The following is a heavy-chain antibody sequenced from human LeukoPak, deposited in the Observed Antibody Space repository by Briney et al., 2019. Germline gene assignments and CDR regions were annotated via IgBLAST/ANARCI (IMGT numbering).Heavy chain of an antibody. CDR2: IYPGDSDT. Sequence: GESLKISCKASGYSFTNYWIGWVRQMPGKGLEWMGIIYPGDSDTRYSPSYQGQVTISADKSISTAYLQWSSLKASDTAMYYCASGYYDSSGSPPTFDYWGQGTLVTVSS. CDR1: GYSFTNYW. D-gene: IGHD3-22*01. J-gene: IGHJ4*02. CDR3: ASGYYDSSGSPPTFDY. V-gene: IGHV5-51*01.